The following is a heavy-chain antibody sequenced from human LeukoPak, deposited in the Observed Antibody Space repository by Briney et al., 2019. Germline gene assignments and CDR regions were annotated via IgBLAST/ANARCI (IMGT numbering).Heavy chain of an antibody. J-gene: IGHJ3*02. V-gene: IGHV3-30*03. CDR1: GFTFSNYA. D-gene: IGHD2-15*01. CDR2: ISFDGSIK. CDR3: ARVPTTLTGYDAFDI. Sequence: GGSLRLSCAASGFTFSNYAMHWVRQAPGKGLEWVAVISFDGSIKYYADSVKGRFTISRDISKNTLYLQMNSLRAEDTAVYYCARVPTTLTGYDAFDIWGQGTMVTVSS.